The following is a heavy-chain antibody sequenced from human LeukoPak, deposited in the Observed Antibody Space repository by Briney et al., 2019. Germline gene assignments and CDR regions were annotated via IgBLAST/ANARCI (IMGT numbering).Heavy chain of an antibody. J-gene: IGHJ4*02. V-gene: IGHV3-7*04. CDR2: IKQDGSKK. CDR3: TRVGYIDEGIDY. D-gene: IGHD5-24*01. CDR1: GFTVSNTY. Sequence: GGSLRLSCAASGFTVSNTYMSWVRQAPGKGLEWVANIKQDGSKKSYVDSVKGRFTISRDNAKNSLYLQMNSLRAEDTAIYYCTRVGYIDEGIDYWGQGTLVTVSS.